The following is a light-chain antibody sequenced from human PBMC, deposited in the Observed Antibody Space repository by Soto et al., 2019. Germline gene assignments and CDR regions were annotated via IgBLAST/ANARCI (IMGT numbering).Light chain of an antibody. CDR1: ELGERH. CDR3: QAWDRNAWV. J-gene: IGLJ3*02. Sequence: SSELTQTPSVSVSPGQTATITCSGHELGERHVSWYQQKAGQSPVLVLYQDTRRPSGIPERFSGSNSGNTATLTIRETQSLDEADYYCQAWDRNAWVFGGGTQLTVL. CDR2: QDT. V-gene: IGLV3-1*01.